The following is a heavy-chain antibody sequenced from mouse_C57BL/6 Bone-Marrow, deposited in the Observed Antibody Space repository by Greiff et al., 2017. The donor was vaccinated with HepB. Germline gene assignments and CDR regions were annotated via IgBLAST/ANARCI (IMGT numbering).Heavy chain of an antibody. V-gene: IGHV1-61*01. CDR1: GYTFTSYW. CDR2: IYPSDSET. D-gene: IGHD1-1*01. Sequence: VQLQQPGAELVRPGSSVKLSCKASGYTFTSYWMAWVKQRPGQGLEWIGNIYPSDSETHYNQKFKDKATLTVDKSSSTAYMQLSSLTSEDSAVYYCARGYYGSSSFAYWGQGTLVTVSA. J-gene: IGHJ3*01. CDR3: ARGYYGSSSFAY.